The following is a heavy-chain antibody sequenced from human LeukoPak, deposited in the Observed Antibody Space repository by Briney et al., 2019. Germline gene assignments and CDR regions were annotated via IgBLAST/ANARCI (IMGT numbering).Heavy chain of an antibody. CDR1: GYSFSTYW. J-gene: IGHJ6*02. Sequence: NAGESLKISCKGSGYSFSTYWIGWVRQVPGKGLEWMGIIYPGDSDTRSSPSFQGQVTISADKSISTAYLQWSSLKASDTAMYYCARHRRSVGYDFWSGYPHYYYYGMDVWGQGTTVTVSS. D-gene: IGHD3-3*01. V-gene: IGHV5-51*01. CDR3: ARHRRSVGYDFWSGYPHYYYYGMDV. CDR2: IYPGDSDT.